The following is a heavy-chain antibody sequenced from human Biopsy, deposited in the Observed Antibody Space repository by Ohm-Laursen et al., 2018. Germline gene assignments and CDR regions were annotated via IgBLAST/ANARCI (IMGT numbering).Heavy chain of an antibody. J-gene: IGHJ5*02. D-gene: IGHD3-22*01. Sequence: QTLSLTCTVSGGSISSGGSYWSWIRQRPGKGLEWIWYIFNSANTYYNPSLKNLITISGDTSKNQFSLKLNSVTAADTAVYYCARGDYFDSNGYFWFDPWGQGTLVTVSS. CDR1: GGSISSGGSY. CDR3: ARGDYFDSNGYFWFDP. V-gene: IGHV4-31*01. CDR2: IFNSANT.